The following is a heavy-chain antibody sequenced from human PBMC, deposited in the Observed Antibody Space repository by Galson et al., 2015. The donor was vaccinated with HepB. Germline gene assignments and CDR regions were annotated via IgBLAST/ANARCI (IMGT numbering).Heavy chain of an antibody. D-gene: IGHD6-19*01. CDR2: MNPNSGNT. J-gene: IGHJ4*02. V-gene: IGHV1-8*01. CDR3: ARRGSGWYGGGFDY. Sequence: SVKVSCKASGYTFTSYDINWVRQATGQGLEWMGWMNPNSGNTGYAQKFQGRVTMTRNTSISTAYMELSSLTSEDTAVYYCARRGSGWYGGGFDYWGQGTLVTVSS. CDR1: GYTFTSYD.